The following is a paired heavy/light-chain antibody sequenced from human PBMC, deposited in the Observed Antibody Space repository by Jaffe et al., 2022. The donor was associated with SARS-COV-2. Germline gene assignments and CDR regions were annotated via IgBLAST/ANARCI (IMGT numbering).Heavy chain of an antibody. D-gene: IGHD5-18*01. CDR3: ARDVDTPFLPYYYAMDV. V-gene: IGHV4-61*02. CDR1: GGSITSGNYY. CDR2: TFTSGTP. J-gene: IGHJ6*02. Sequence: QVQLQESGPGLVRPSQTVSLTCTVSGGSITSGNYYWTWIRQPAGKGLEWIGRTFTSGTPNYNPSLRGRVTISVDTSKNQFSLKLTSVTAADTAVYYCARDVDTPFLPYYYAMDVWGQGTTVSVSS.
Light chain of an antibody. Sequence: DFHMTQSPSSLSASVGDRVIITCRTGQSISSFLNWYQQKPGKAPKLLIYAASTLQSGVPSRFSGSGSGTEFTLTISSLQPEDFATYYCQQSFSSPLTFGGGTKVEIK. CDR1: QSISSF. CDR2: AAS. J-gene: IGKJ4*01. CDR3: QQSFSSPLT. V-gene: IGKV1-39*01.